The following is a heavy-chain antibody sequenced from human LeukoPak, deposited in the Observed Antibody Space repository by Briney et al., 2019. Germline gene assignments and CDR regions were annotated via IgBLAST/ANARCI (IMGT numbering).Heavy chain of an antibody. D-gene: IGHD1-1*01. V-gene: IGHV1-69*13. J-gene: IGHJ5*02. CDR3: ARDRATRFDP. CDR2: IIPIFGTA. Sequence: ASVKVSCKASGGTFSSYAISWVRQAPGQGLEWMEGIIPIFGTANYAQKFQGRVTITADESTSTAYMELSSLRSEDTAVYYCARDRATRFDPWGQGTLVTVSS. CDR1: GGTFSSYA.